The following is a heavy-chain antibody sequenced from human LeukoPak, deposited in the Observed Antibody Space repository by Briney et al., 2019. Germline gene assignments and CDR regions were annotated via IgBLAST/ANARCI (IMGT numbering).Heavy chain of an antibody. CDR1: GFTFDDYG. CDR3: ARDGSRGRYCSSTSCYAHDY. D-gene: IGHD2-2*01. CDR2: INWNGGST. V-gene: IGHV3-20*04. Sequence: PGGSLRLSCAASGFTFDDYGMSWVRQAPGRGLEWVSGINWNGGSTGYADSVKGRFTISRDNAKNSLYLQMNSLRAEDTALYYCARDGSRGRYCSSTSCYAHDYWGQGTLVTVSS. J-gene: IGHJ4*02.